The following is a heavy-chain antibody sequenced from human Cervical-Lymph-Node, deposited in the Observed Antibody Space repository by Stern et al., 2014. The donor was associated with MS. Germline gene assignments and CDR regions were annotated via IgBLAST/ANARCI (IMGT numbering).Heavy chain of an antibody. J-gene: IGHJ4*02. CDR1: GGSFSNHL. D-gene: IGHD2/OR15-2a*01. CDR2: TIPIFGKA. CDR3: ARAAYSTSSYNY. Sequence: QVQLVQSGAEVKKPGSSVKVSCKTSGGSFSNHLISWVRQAPGQGLEWMGGTIPIFGKAIYAQKFQGRVPITADDSTRAAYMELNSLRSEDTAVFFCARAAYSTSSYNYWGQGALVTVS. V-gene: IGHV1-69*01.